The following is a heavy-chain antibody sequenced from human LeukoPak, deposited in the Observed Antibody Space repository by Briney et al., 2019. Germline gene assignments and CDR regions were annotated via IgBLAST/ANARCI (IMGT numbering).Heavy chain of an antibody. V-gene: IGHV4-59*01. CDR3: ARDRVVVTAYYGMDV. J-gene: IGHJ6*02. Sequence: SETLSLTCTVSGGSISSYYWSWIRQPPGKGLEWIGYIYYSGSTNYDPSPKSRVTISVDTSKNQFSLKLSSVTAADTAVYYCARDRVVVTAYYGMDVWGQGTTVTVSS. CDR1: GGSISSYY. CDR2: IYYSGST. D-gene: IGHD2-21*02.